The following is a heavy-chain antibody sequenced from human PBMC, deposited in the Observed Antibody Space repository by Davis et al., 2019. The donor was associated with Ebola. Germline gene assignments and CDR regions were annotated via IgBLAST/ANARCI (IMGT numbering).Heavy chain of an antibody. V-gene: IGHV3-15*01. D-gene: IGHD3-3*01. Sequence: GSLTLSCAASGFTFSSYGMHWVRQAPGKGLEWVGRIKSKTDGGTTDYAAPVKGRFTISRDDSKNTLYLQMNSLKTEDTAVYYCTSQSRNYDFWSGYRYYFDYWGQGTPVTVSS. CDR3: TSQSRNYDFWSGYRYYFDY. CDR2: IKSKTDGGTT. CDR1: GFTFSSYG. J-gene: IGHJ4*02.